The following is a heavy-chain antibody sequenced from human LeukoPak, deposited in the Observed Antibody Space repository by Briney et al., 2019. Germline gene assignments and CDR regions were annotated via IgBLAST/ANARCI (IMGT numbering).Heavy chain of an antibody. Sequence: SETLSLTCTISGGSISSADSYWSWIRQPPGKGLEWIGYIYYSGSTYYNPSLKSRLTISVDTSKNQFSLKLSSVTAADTAIYYCARDAGGVSSSWYLGYWGQGTLATVSS. CDR3: ARDAGGVSSSWYLGY. V-gene: IGHV4-30-4*01. CDR1: GGSISSADSY. J-gene: IGHJ4*02. D-gene: IGHD6-13*01. CDR2: IYYSGST.